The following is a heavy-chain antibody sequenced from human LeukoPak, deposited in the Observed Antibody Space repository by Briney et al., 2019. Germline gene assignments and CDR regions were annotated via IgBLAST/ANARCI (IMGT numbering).Heavy chain of an antibody. Sequence: GGSLRLSCAASGFTVNSNYTSWVGQAPGKGLEWVSVFYIGGSTYYADSVKGRFTISRDNAKNTLYLQMNSLGAEDTAVYYCARQRDRYYFDYWGQGTLVTVSS. CDR2: FYIGGST. V-gene: IGHV3-66*02. J-gene: IGHJ4*02. CDR3: ARQRDRYYFDY. D-gene: IGHD1-14*01. CDR1: GFTVNSNY.